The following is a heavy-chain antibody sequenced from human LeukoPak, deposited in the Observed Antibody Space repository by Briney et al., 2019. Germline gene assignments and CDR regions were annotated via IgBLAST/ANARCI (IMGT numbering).Heavy chain of an antibody. CDR2: IYHSGST. D-gene: IGHD3-10*01. CDR1: GGSISSSNW. V-gene: IGHV4-4*02. J-gene: IGHJ4*02. Sequence: SGTLSLTCAVSGGSISSSNWWSWVRQPPGKGLEWIGEIYHSGSTNYNPSLKSRVTISVDTSKKQLSLKLSSVTAADTAVYYCARQGITMVRGARARLDYWGQGTLVTVSS. CDR3: ARQGITMVRGARARLDY.